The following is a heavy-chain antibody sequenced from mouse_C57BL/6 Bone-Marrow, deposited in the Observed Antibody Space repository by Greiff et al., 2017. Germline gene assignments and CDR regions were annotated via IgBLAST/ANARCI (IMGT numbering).Heavy chain of an antibody. CDR2: IDPANGNT. J-gene: IGHJ4*01. V-gene: IGHV14-3*01. CDR1: GFNIKNTY. CDR3: ARSHLLLRSGYAMDY. Sequence: EVQLQESVAELVRPGASVKLSCTASGFNIKNTYMHWVKQRPEQGLEWIGRIDPANGNTKYAPKFQGKATITADTSSNTAYLQLSSLTSEDTAIYYCARSHLLLRSGYAMDYWGQGTSVTVSS. D-gene: IGHD1-1*01.